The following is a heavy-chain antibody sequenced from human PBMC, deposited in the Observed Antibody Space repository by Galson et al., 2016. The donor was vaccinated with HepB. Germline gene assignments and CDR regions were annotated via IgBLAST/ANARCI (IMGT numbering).Heavy chain of an antibody. D-gene: IGHD3-16*01. V-gene: IGHV3-30*04. Sequence: SLRLSCAASGFTFSGYAMHWVRQAPGKGLEWVAVVSYDGSIISYADSVTGRFTITRHNSKNTLYLQMNSLRAEDTALYYCVRDLDDYIWGTYRTLDYWGQGTLVTVSS. J-gene: IGHJ4*02. CDR3: VRDLDDYIWGTYRTLDY. CDR2: VSYDGSII. CDR1: GFTFSGYA.